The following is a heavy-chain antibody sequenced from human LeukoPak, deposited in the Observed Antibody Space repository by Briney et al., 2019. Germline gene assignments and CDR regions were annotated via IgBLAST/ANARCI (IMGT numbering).Heavy chain of an antibody. J-gene: IGHJ6*03. Sequence: GGSLRLSCAASGFTFSSYAVSWVRQAPGKGLEWVSAISGSGGSTYYADSVKGRFTISRDNSKNTLYLQMNSLRAEDTAVYYCAMGYCSGGSCYGYYYYYMDVWGKGTTVTVSS. V-gene: IGHV3-23*01. CDR2: ISGSGGST. CDR3: AMGYCSGGSCYGYYYYYMDV. CDR1: GFTFSSYA. D-gene: IGHD2-15*01.